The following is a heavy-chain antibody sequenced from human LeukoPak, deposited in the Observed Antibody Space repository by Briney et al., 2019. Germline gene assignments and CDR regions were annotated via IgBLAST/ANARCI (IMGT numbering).Heavy chain of an antibody. CDR3: VRDCITLGLSGGFDL. D-gene: IGHD3-10*01. CDR2: IVANAGTT. V-gene: IGHV3-23*01. J-gene: IGHJ2*01. Sequence: GGSLRLSCAASAFTFSTSAMSWVRQAPGKGLEWVSTIVANAGTTYYADSVKGRFAISRDNSKNTLYLQMNSLRAEDTAVYYCVRDCITLGLSGGFDLWGRGILVTVSS. CDR1: AFTFSTSA.